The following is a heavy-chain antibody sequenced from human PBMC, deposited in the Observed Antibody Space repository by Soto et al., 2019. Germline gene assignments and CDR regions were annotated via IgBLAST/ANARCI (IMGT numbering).Heavy chain of an antibody. V-gene: IGHV1-18*01. CDR1: GYTFTSYG. CDR2: IRAYNGNT. Sequence: QVQLVQSGAEVKKPGASVKVSCKASGYTFTSYGISWVRQAPGQGLEWMGWIRAYNGNTNYAHKLRGRVTMNTDKSTSTAYMELRSLGSDETAGYYCARDLVRQWLVRFDYWGQGTLVTVSS. J-gene: IGHJ4*02. D-gene: IGHD6-19*01. CDR3: ARDLVRQWLVRFDY.